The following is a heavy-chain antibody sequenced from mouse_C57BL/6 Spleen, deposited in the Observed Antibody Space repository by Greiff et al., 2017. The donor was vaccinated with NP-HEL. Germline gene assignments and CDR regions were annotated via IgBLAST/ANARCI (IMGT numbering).Heavy chain of an antibody. J-gene: IGHJ2*01. Sequence: EVQRVESGGGLVQPKGSLKLSCAASGFTFNTYAMHWVRQAPGKGLEWVARIRSKSSNYATYYADSVKDRFTISRDDSHSMLYLQMNNLKTEDTAMYYCARDSPDIYDYDGFDYWGQGTTLTVSS. V-gene: IGHV10-3*01. CDR3: ARDSPDIYDYDGFDY. D-gene: IGHD2-4*01. CDR2: IRSKSSNYAT. CDR1: GFTFNTYA.